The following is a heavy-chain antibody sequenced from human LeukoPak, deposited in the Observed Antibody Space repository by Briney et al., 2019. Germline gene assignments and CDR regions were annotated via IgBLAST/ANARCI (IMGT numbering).Heavy chain of an antibody. CDR2: FDPEDGET. J-gene: IGHJ4*02. Sequence: GSVKVSCKVSGYTLTELSMHWVRQAPGKGLEWKGGFDPEDGETIYAQKFQGRVTMTEDTSTDTAYMELSSLRSEDTAVYYCATGIVGATTSDYWGQGTLVTVSS. D-gene: IGHD1-26*01. CDR3: ATGIVGATTSDY. CDR1: GYTLTELS. V-gene: IGHV1-24*01.